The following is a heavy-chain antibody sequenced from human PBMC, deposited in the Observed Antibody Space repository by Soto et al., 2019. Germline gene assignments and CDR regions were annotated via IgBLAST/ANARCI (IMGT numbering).Heavy chain of an antibody. Sequence: SETLSLTCGVYGGYFSCYYLSWIRPPPGKGLEWIEEINHSGSTNYNPSLKSRVTISVDSSKNQFPLKLSSVTAADTAVYYCARVKMITFGGVIVPRGEGWFDPWDQGTLVTVSS. J-gene: IGHJ5*02. CDR1: GGYFSCYY. D-gene: IGHD3-16*02. V-gene: IGHV4-34*01. CDR2: INHSGST. CDR3: ARVKMITFGGVIVPRGEGWFDP.